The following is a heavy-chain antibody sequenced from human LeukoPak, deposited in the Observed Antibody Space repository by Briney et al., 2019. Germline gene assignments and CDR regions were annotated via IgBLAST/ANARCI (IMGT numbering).Heavy chain of an antibody. V-gene: IGHV3-30*02. Sequence: PGGSLRLSCTTSGFTFGDSAMSWVRQAPGKGLEWVAFIRYDGSNKYYADSVKGRFTISRDNSKNTLYLQMNSLRAEDTAVYYCARAVWDSSGHLFDYWGQGTLVTVSS. J-gene: IGHJ4*02. CDR3: ARAVWDSSGHLFDY. CDR2: IRYDGSNK. D-gene: IGHD3-22*01. CDR1: GFTFGDSA.